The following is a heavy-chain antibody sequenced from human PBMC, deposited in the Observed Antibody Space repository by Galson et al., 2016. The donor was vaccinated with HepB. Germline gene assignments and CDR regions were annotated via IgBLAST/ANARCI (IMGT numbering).Heavy chain of an antibody. CDR2: ISASGGSK. D-gene: IGHD4-17*01. J-gene: IGHJ3*02. CDR3: AKDRLSGHGDYSWGIFDI. CDR1: GLSLSPSA. V-gene: IGHV3-23*01. Sequence: SLRLSCAGSGLSLSPSAMRWGRQAPGQGLEWVSGISASGGSKSYADSVRGRFIISRDNSNNKLFLQMNSLTTEDTAIYFCAKDRLSGHGDYSWGIFDIWGRGTEVTVSS.